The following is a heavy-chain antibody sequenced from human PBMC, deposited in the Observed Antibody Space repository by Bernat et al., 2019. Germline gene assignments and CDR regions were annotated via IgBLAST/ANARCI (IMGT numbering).Heavy chain of an antibody. Sequence: QVQLVQSGADVKKPGSSVKVSCKASGGTFSSYAISWVRQAPGQGLEWMGGIIPIFGTANYAQKFQGRVTITADESTSTAYMELSSLRAEDTAVYYCARVLREFSPTDDFDIWGQGTMVTVSS. CDR1: GGTFSSYA. CDR2: IIPIFGTA. D-gene: IGHD4-17*01. J-gene: IGHJ3*02. V-gene: IGHV1-69*01. CDR3: ARVLREFSPTDDFDI.